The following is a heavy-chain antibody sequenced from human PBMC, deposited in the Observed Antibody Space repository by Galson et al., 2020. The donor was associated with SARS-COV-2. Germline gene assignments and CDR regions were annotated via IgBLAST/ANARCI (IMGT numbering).Heavy chain of an antibody. Sequence: SETLSLTCTVSGGSVSSDRYYWSWIRQPPGKGLEWIGYVSYGGGSSYNPSLKSRVTISVDTSKNQFSLKVSSVTAADTALYYCARGTYDSSGYYYDYWGQGTLVTVSS. CDR2: VSYGGGS. CDR1: GGSVSSDRYY. J-gene: IGHJ4*02. D-gene: IGHD3-22*01. CDR3: ARGTYDSSGYYYDY. V-gene: IGHV4-61*01.